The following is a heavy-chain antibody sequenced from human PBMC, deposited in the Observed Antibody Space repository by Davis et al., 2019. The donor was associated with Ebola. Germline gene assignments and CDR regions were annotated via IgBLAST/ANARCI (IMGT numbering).Heavy chain of an antibody. V-gene: IGHV3-23*01. CDR1: GFVFSNYV. D-gene: IGHD4/OR15-4a*01. CDR3: AKDKTMATQYWYFDL. J-gene: IGHJ2*01. Sequence: GESLKISCAASGFVFSNYVMSWVRRAPGKGLEWVSTLGLSADTYYADSVKGRFTISRDNSKNTLHLQMNSLRAEDTALYYCAKDKTMATQYWYFDLWGRGTLVTVSS. CDR2: LGLSADT.